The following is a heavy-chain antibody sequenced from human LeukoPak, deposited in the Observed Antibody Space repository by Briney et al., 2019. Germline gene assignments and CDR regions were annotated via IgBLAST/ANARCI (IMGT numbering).Heavy chain of an antibody. J-gene: IGHJ5*02. CDR3: ARMGYYGSGSWYWFDP. V-gene: IGHV4-34*01. D-gene: IGHD3-10*01. CDR2: INHSGST. Sequence: SETLSLTCAVYGGSFSGYYWSWIRQPPGKGLEWIGEINHSGSTNYNPSLKSRVTISVDTSKNQFSLKLSSVTAADTAVYYCARMGYYGSGSWYWFDPWGQGTLVTVSS. CDR1: GGSFSGYY.